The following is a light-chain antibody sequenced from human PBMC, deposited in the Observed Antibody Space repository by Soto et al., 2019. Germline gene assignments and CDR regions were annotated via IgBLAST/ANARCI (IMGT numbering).Light chain of an antibody. V-gene: IGKV1-39*01. CDR3: KQSYDPSYS. CDR1: QRISTS. CDR2: AAT. J-gene: IGKJ2*03. Sequence: DIQLTQSPSSLSAPVGDRVTIACRASQRISTSLDWYQQKPGKAPKLMIYAATTLQSGVTSRFSGSGSGAVFTLTISCLQPDDSETYYCKQSYDPSYSFGQGTRVEIK.